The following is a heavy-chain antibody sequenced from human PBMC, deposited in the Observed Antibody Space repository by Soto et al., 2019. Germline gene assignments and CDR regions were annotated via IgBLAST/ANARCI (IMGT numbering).Heavy chain of an antibody. CDR1: GGSISSGGYY. V-gene: IGHV4-31*03. CDR2: IYYSGST. Sequence: SETLSLTCTVSGGSISSGGYYWSWIRQHPGKGLEWIGYIYYSGSTYYNPSLKSRVTISVDTSKNQFSLKLSSVTAADTAVYYCARGLVGSGYYYVSRGNWFDPWGQGTLVTVSS. J-gene: IGHJ5*02. D-gene: IGHD3-22*01. CDR3: ARGLVGSGYYYVSRGNWFDP.